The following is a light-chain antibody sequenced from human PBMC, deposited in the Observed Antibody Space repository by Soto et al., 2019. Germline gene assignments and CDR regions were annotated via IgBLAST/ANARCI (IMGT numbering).Light chain of an antibody. CDR1: SSNIGSNT. J-gene: IGLJ3*02. CDR2: VNN. CDR3: AAWDDSLNGWV. Sequence: QSVLTQPPSASGTPGQRFTISCSGSSSNIGSNTVNWYQQLPGTAPKLLIYVNNQRPSGVPDRFSGSKSGTSASLAISGLQSEDEADYHCAAWDDSLNGWVFGGGTKLTVL. V-gene: IGLV1-44*01.